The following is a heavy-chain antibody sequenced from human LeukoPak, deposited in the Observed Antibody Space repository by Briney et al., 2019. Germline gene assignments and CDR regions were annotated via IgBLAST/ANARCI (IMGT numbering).Heavy chain of an antibody. D-gene: IGHD3-22*01. CDR2: ISSSGSTI. V-gene: IGHV3-48*03. J-gene: IGHJ4*02. Sequence: GGSLRLSCAASGFTFSNYEMNWVRQAPGKGLEWVSYISSSGSTIYYADSVKGRFTISRDKAKNSLYMQMNSLRAEDTAACPRSHYDSSCSESDYWGQGTLVTVSS. CDR1: GFTFSNYE. CDR3: SHYDSSCSESDY.